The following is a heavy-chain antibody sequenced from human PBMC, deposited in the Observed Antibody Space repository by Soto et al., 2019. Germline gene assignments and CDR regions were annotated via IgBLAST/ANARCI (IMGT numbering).Heavy chain of an antibody. CDR3: VRHFLRYYYYYGMDV. CDR2: IYSSGGT. CDR1: GGSISNYY. J-gene: IGHJ6*02. V-gene: IGHV4-59*08. Sequence: SETLSLTCTVSGGSISNYYWSWIRQPPGKGLEWIGYIYSSGGTYYNPSLKSRVTISVDTSRNQFSLKLSSVAAADTAVYYCVRHFLRYYYYYGMDVWGQGTTVTAP.